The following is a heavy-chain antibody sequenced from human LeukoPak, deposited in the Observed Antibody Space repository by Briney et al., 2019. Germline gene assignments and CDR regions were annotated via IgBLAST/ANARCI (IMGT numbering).Heavy chain of an antibody. D-gene: IGHD3-10*01. CDR1: GGSISSYY. V-gene: IGHV4-4*09. CDR3: ARQTRGFSGSGSSFYYYYYMNV. Sequence: PSETLSLTCTVSGGSISSYYWNWIRQPPGKGLEWIGYINTSGSPNYSPSLKSRVTISVDTSKNQFSLKLSSVTAADTAVYFCARQTRGFSGSGSSFYYYYYMNVWGKGTTVTVSS. CDR2: INTSGSP. J-gene: IGHJ6*03.